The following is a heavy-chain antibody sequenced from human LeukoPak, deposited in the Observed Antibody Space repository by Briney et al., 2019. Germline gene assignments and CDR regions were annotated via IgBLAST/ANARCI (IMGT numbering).Heavy chain of an antibody. V-gene: IGHV3-7*03. J-gene: IGHJ4*02. D-gene: IGHD3-22*01. Sequence: QPGGSLRLSCAVSGFTFSGFWMSWSRQAPGKGLEWVASINSDGSEGYYADVVKGRFTISRDNAKNSLYLQINSLRAEDTALYYCAKDRGYDPAMGLFDYWGQGTLVTVSS. CDR1: GFTFSGFW. CDR2: INSDGSEG. CDR3: AKDRGYDPAMGLFDY.